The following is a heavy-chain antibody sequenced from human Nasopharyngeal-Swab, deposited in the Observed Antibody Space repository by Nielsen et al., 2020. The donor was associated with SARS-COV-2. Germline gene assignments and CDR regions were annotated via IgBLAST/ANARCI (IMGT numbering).Heavy chain of an antibody. CDR2: IKQDGSEK. CDR1: GFTFSSYW. V-gene: IGHV3-7*02. Sequence: GESLKISCAASGFTFSSYWMSWVRQAPGKGLEWVANIKQDGSEKYYVDSVKGRFTISRDNAKNSLYLQMNSLRDEDTAVYYCATTPNYYYYGMDVWGQGTTVTVSS. D-gene: IGHD2-15*01. CDR3: ATTPNYYYYGMDV. J-gene: IGHJ6*02.